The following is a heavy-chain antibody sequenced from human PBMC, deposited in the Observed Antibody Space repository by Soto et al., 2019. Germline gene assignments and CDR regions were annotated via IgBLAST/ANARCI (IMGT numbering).Heavy chain of an antibody. J-gene: IGHJ4*02. CDR1: GFTFSSYA. V-gene: IGHV3-30-3*01. CDR2: ISYDGSNK. Sequence: GGSLRLSCAASGFTFSSYAMHWVRQASGKGLEWVAVISYDGSNKYYADSVKGRFTISRDNSKNTLYLQMNSLRAEDTAVYYCARDHDSSGYYYIDYWGQGTLVTVSS. CDR3: ARDHDSSGYYYIDY. D-gene: IGHD3-22*01.